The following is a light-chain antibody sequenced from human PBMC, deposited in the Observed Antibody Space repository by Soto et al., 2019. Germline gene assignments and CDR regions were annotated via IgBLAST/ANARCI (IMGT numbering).Light chain of an antibody. V-gene: IGKV1-39*01. Sequence: DIQITHSSSTLSGSVGDRLTVTCRASQDIRSDVGWYQQKPGQAPKVLMYAASRLHSGVPSRFSGSGSGTDYTLTLSSLQPEDFATYYCQQSYRTPTVGQGTRLEI. CDR1: QDIRSD. J-gene: IGKJ5*01. CDR2: AAS. CDR3: QQSYRTPT.